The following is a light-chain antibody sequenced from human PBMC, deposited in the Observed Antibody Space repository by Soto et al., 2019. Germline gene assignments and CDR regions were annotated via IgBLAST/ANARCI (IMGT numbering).Light chain of an antibody. CDR2: GAS. CDR1: QSISTW. Sequence: DIQMTQSPSTLSASVGDRVTITCRASQSISTWLAWYQQKPGKAPKLLIHGASSLESGVPSRFSGSGSGTDFTLTISSLQPDDSATYYCQQYHSYSKTFVQGTKVDIK. V-gene: IGKV1-5*01. J-gene: IGKJ1*01. CDR3: QQYHSYSKT.